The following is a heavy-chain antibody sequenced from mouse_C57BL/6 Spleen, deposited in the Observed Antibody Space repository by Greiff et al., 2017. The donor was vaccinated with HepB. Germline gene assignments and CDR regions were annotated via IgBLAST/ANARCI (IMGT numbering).Heavy chain of an antibody. D-gene: IGHD2-4*01. CDR3: ARHDYDGEDAMDY. CDR1: GFTFSDYG. CDR2: ISSGSSTI. V-gene: IGHV5-17*01. Sequence: EVMLVESGGGLVKPGGSLKLSCAASGFTFSDYGMHWVRQAPEKGLEWVAYISSGSSTIYYADTVKGRFTISRDNAKNTLFLQMTSLRSEDTAMYYCARHDYDGEDAMDYWGQGTSVTVSS. J-gene: IGHJ4*01.